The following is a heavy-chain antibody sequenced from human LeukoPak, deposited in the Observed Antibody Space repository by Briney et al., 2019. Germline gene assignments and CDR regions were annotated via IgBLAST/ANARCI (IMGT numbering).Heavy chain of an antibody. CDR1: GGSFSGYY. D-gene: IGHD2-15*01. V-gene: IGHV4-34*01. Sequence: SETLSLTCAVYGGSFSGYYWSWIRQPPGKGLERIGEINHSGSTNYNPSLKSRVTISVDTSKNQFSLKLSSVTAADTAVYYCARLYGSTLYFDYWGQGTLVTVSS. CDR2: INHSGST. J-gene: IGHJ4*02. CDR3: ARLYGSTLYFDY.